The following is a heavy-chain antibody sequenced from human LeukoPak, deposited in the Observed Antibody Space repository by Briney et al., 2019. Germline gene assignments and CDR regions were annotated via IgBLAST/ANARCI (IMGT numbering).Heavy chain of an antibody. Sequence: GGSLRLSCAASGFTFSDYNMHWVRQAPGEGLEWVSFISSRSSNISYADSVKGRFTASRDNAENSLYLQMNSLRDEDTAVYYCARDSPSIFWGQGTLVTVSS. D-gene: IGHD2/OR15-2a*01. J-gene: IGHJ4*02. CDR1: GFTFSDYN. V-gene: IGHV3-48*02. CDR2: ISSRSSNI. CDR3: ARDSPSIF.